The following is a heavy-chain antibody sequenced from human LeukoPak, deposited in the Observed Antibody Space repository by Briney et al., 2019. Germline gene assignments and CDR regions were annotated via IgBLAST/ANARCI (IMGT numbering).Heavy chain of an antibody. CDR3: AKEGQTVAGNGYFDS. CDR2: ISWNSGII. D-gene: IGHD6-19*01. J-gene: IGHJ4*02. CDR1: GFTFADYS. V-gene: IGHV3-9*01. Sequence: GQSLTLSCAVSGFTFADYSMHWVRQAPGKGLEWVSCISWNSGIIGQADSVTGRFTISRDNAKNSLYLQMASLRAEDTAVYYCAKEGQTVAGNGYFDSWGQGTLVTVSS.